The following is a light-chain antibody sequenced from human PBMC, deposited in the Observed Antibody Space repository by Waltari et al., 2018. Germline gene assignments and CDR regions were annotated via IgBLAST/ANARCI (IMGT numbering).Light chain of an antibody. CDR2: DAS. Sequence: DIQMTQSPSSLSASVGDRVTITCQASRDINNYLNWYQQKPGKAPKLLINDASTFETGVPTRFSGSGSGTDFVFTISRLQPEDIATYYCQHYDGVPPWTFGQGTRVDFK. J-gene: IGKJ1*01. CDR3: QHYDGVPPWT. V-gene: IGKV1-33*01. CDR1: RDINNY.